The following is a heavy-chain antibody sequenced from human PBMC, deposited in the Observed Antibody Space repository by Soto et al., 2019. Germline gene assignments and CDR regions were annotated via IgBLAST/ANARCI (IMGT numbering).Heavy chain of an antibody. CDR3: AKNLGSILPRTPHFDY. D-gene: IGHD3-10*01. CDR1: GFTFSSYG. CDR2: ISYDGSNE. J-gene: IGHJ4*02. Sequence: QVQLVESGGGVVQPGRSLRLSCAASGFTFSSYGMHWVRQAPGKGLEWVAVISYDGSNEYYADSVKGRFTISRDNSKNTLYLQLNSLRAEDTAVYYCAKNLGSILPRTPHFDYWGQGTLVTVSS. V-gene: IGHV3-30*18.